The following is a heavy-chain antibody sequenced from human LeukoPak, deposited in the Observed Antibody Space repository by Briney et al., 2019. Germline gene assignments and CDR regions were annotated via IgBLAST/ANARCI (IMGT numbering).Heavy chain of an antibody. Sequence: SETLSLTCGVSGGSVSSYSWSWIRQPPGKGLEWIGEINPVGLTNYNPSLKSRVTISADTSKSQFSPHVTSVTAADTAMYYCARGWGSAMIRGLAGDSWGQGTLVTVSS. CDR2: INPVGLT. CDR1: GGSVSSYS. V-gene: IGHV4-34*01. J-gene: IGHJ5*02. CDR3: ARGWGSAMIRGLAGDS. D-gene: IGHD3-10*01.